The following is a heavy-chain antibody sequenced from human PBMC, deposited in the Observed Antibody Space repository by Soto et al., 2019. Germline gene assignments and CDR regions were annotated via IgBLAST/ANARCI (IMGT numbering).Heavy chain of an antibody. CDR2: IYPGDSDT. J-gene: IGHJ3*02. Sequence: GESLEISCKGSGYSVTSYWIGWVRQMPGKGLEWMGIIYPGDSDTRYSPSFQGQVTISADKSISTAYLQWSSLKASDTAMYYCASQEMATKNVDAFDIWGQGTMVTVSS. D-gene: IGHD5-12*01. CDR3: ASQEMATKNVDAFDI. CDR1: GYSVTSYW. V-gene: IGHV5-51*01.